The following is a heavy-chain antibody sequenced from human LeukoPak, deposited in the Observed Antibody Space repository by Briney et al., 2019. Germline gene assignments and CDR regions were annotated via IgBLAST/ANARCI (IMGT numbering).Heavy chain of an antibody. J-gene: IGHJ1*01. CDR3: ARVRDQYSSSWYWFFQH. Sequence: SVKVSCKASGGTFSSYAISWVRQAPGQGLEWLGGIIPIFGTANYAQKFQGRVTITADESTSTAYMELSSLRSEDTAVYYCARVRDQYSSSWYWFFQHWGQGTLVTVSS. CDR1: GGTFSSYA. V-gene: IGHV1-69*01. D-gene: IGHD6-13*01. CDR2: IIPIFGTA.